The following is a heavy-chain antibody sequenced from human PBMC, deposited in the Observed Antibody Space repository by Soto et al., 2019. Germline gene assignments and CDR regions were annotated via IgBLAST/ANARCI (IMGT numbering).Heavy chain of an antibody. J-gene: IGHJ4*02. V-gene: IGHV1-46*02. CDR3: AKRRGVGLTRSSFDY. CDR1: GYTFNRHY. D-gene: IGHD1-26*01. CDR2: IDPSGGDT. Sequence: QVQLVQSGAEVRKPGASVKVSCKASGYTFNRHYIQWVRQAPGQGLEWMGMIDPSGGDTNYAKKFQGRVTLTSDTSTSRGYMELSSLRSEDTAVYYCAKRRGVGLTRSSFDYWGPGTLVIVSS.